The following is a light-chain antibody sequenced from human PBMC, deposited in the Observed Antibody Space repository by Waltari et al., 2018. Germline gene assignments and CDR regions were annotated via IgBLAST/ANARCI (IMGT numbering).Light chain of an antibody. CDR3: QQYNSYPWT. J-gene: IGKJ1*01. CDR2: EAF. V-gene: IGKV1-5*03. Sequence: DIQMTQSPSTLSASVGDRVPITCRASQSISNWLAWYQQKPGKAPKLLIYEAFNLESGVPSRFSGSGSGTEFTLTISSLQPDDFTTYYCQQYNSYPWTFGQGTKVEIK. CDR1: QSISNW.